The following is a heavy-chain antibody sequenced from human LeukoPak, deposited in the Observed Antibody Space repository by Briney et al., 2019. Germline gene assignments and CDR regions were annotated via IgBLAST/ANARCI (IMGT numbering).Heavy chain of an antibody. CDR2: INPNSGGT. CDR3: ARTSIVRGCYSQGDAFDI. V-gene: IGHV1-2*06. Sequence: GASVKVSCKASGYTFTGYYMHWVRQAPGQGLEWMGRINPNSGGTNYAQKFQGRVTMTRDTSISTAYMGLSRLRSDDTAVYYCARTSIVRGCYSQGDAFDIWGQGTMVTVSS. CDR1: GYTFTGYY. J-gene: IGHJ3*02. D-gene: IGHD1-26*01.